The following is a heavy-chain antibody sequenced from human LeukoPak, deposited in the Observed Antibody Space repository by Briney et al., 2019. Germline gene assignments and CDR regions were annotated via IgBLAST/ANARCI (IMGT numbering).Heavy chain of an antibody. CDR2: IKSKTDGETT. CDR3: TTDLGTFYHGSQRLIPIDY. CDR1: GFTFTNAW. V-gene: IGHV3-15*01. J-gene: IGHJ4*02. D-gene: IGHD3-10*01. Sequence: GGSLRLSCVDSGFTFTNAWMSWVRQAPGKGLEWIGRIKSKTDGETTNYAEPVRGRFTISRDDSKSAVYLQMNSLKIEDTAVYYCTTDLGTFYHGSQRLIPIDYWGQGTLVTVSS.